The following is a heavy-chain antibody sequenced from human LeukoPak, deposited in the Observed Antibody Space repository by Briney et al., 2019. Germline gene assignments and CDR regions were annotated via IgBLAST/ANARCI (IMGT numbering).Heavy chain of an antibody. J-gene: IGHJ6*03. CDR2: IYSGGRT. D-gene: IGHD3-22*01. Sequence: GGSLRLSCTASRFTVSANYMSWVRQAPGKGLEWVSGIYSGGRTDYADSVKGRFTVSRDNAKNSVYLQINSLRAEDTAVYYCARDRDCYDSSGLGYYYMDVWGKGTTVTISS. CDR3: ARDRDCYDSSGLGYYYMDV. CDR1: RFTVSANY. V-gene: IGHV3-66*01.